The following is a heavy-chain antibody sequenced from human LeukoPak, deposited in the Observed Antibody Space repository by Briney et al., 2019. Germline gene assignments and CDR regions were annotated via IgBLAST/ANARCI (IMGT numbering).Heavy chain of an antibody. Sequence: PSETLSLTCTVSGGSISSYYWSWIRQPPGKGLEWIGYRYYSGSTNYNPTLISRVTISVDTSRNQFSLKLTSVTAADTAVYFCAGGGDWKYFHYWAREPWSPSPQ. J-gene: IGHJ4*02. CDR1: GGSISSYY. V-gene: IGHV4-59*01. CDR2: RYYSGST. D-gene: IGHD2-21*02. CDR3: AGGGDWKYFHY.